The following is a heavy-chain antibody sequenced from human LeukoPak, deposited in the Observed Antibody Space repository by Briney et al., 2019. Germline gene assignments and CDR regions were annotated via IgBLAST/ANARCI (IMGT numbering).Heavy chain of an antibody. CDR2: ISAYNGNT. J-gene: IGHJ5*02. CDR1: GYTFTSYG. V-gene: IGHV1-18*01. CDR3: AGTVLGYCSSTSCYPQSDWFDP. D-gene: IGHD2-2*01. Sequence: ASVKVSCKASGYTFTSYGISWVRQAPGQGLEWMGWISAYNGNTNYAQKLQGRVTMTTDTSTSTAYMELRSLRSDDTAVYYCAGTVLGYCSSTSCYPQSDWFDPWGQGTLVTVSS.